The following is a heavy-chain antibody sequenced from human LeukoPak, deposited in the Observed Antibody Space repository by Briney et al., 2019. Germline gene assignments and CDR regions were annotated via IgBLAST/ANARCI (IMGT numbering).Heavy chain of an antibody. J-gene: IGHJ3*02. D-gene: IGHD1/OR15-1a*01. Sequence: GASVKVSCKASGYTFTGYYMHWVRQAPGQGLEWMGWINPNSGGTNYAQKFQGRVTMTRDTSISTAYMELSRLRSDDTAVYYCARNNPAHNDAFDIWGQRTMVTVSS. CDR1: GYTFTGYY. V-gene: IGHV1-2*02. CDR3: ARNNPAHNDAFDI. CDR2: INPNSGGT.